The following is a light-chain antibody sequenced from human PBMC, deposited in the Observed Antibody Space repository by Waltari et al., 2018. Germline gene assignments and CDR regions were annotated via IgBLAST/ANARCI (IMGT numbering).Light chain of an antibody. CDR3: QEYDSAPPA. Sequence: DVQMTQSPSSLSASIGDRVTITCRASQGIRNYLAWYQQKPGKVPKLLIYAASTLQSVVPSRFSGSGSGTDFTLTISSLQPEDVATYYCQEYDSAPPAFGGGTKVEIK. J-gene: IGKJ4*01. CDR1: QGIRNY. V-gene: IGKV1-27*01. CDR2: AAS.